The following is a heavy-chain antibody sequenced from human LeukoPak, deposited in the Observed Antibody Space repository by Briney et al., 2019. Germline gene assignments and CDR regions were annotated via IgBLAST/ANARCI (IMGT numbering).Heavy chain of an antibody. CDR3: AKAGGYYYDSSGYCDY. D-gene: IGHD3-22*01. J-gene: IGHJ4*02. CDR1: GFTFSSYG. V-gene: IGHV3-30*02. Sequence: QTGGSLRLSCAASGFTFSSYGMHWVRQAPGKGLEWVAFIRYDGSNKYYADSVKGRFTISRDNPKNTLYLQMNSLRAEDTAVYYCAKAGGYYYDSSGYCDYWGQGTLVTVSS. CDR2: IRYDGSNK.